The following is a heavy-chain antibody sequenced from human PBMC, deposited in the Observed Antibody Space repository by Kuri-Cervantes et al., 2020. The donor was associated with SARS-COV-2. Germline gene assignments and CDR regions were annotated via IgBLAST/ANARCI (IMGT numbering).Heavy chain of an antibody. CDR1: GGSISSYY. J-gene: IGHJ4*01. V-gene: IGHV4-59*08. CDR2: IYYSGST. D-gene: IGHD1-26*01. Sequence: SETLSLTCTVSGGSISSYYWSWIRQPPGKGLEWIGYIYYSGSTNYNPSLKSRVTISVDTSKNQFSLKLSSVTAADTAVYYCATWGWGGATRYFDYWGHGTLVTVSS. CDR3: ATWGWGGATRYFDY.